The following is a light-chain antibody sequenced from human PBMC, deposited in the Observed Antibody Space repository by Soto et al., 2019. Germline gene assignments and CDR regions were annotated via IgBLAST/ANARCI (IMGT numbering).Light chain of an antibody. CDR1: QSVTSN. J-gene: IGKJ4*01. V-gene: IGKV3-15*01. CDR2: GAS. Sequence: EMVMTQSPATLSVSPGERTTFSCRASQSVTSNLAWYQQKPGQAPRLLIYGASTRATGIPARFSGSGSGTEFTLTLSSLQSEDFAVYYCQQYNDWPPLTFGGGTKVDIK. CDR3: QQYNDWPPLT.